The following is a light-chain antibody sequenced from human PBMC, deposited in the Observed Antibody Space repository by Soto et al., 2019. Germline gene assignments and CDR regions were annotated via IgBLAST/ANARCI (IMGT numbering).Light chain of an antibody. CDR3: QQSYSTPGGT. J-gene: IGKJ4*01. Sequence: DIQMTQPPSSLSASVGDRVTITCRASQSISSYLNWYQQKPGKAPKLLIYAASSLQSGVPSRFSGSGSGTDFTLTISSLQPEDFATYYCQQSYSTPGGTFGGGTKVEIK. CDR2: AAS. V-gene: IGKV1-39*01. CDR1: QSISSY.